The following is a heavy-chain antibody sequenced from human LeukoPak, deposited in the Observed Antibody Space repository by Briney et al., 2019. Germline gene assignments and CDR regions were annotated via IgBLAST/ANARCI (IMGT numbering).Heavy chain of an antibody. CDR1: AITFSTYS. J-gene: IGHJ4*02. Sequence: GGSLRLSCAASAITFSTYSMNWVRQAPGKGLEWVSPISSSSGYIYYADSVKGRFTISRDNAKNSLYLQMSSLRAEHTALYYCARVRNYYDSSGYSPFDYWGQGTLVTVSS. D-gene: IGHD3-22*01. V-gene: IGHV3-21*01. CDR2: ISSSSGYI. CDR3: ARVRNYYDSSGYSPFDY.